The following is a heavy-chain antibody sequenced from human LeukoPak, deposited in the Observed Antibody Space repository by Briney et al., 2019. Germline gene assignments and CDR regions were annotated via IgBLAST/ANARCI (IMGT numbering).Heavy chain of an antibody. CDR2: ISGSGGST. Sequence: GGSLRLSCAASGFTFSSYAMSWVRQAPGKGLEWVSAISGSGGSTYYADSVKGRFTISRDNSKNTLYLQMNSLRAEDTAVYYCAKDGVVVTAISPHYYFDYWGQGTLVTVSS. D-gene: IGHD2-21*02. CDR1: GFTFSSYA. CDR3: AKDGVVVTAISPHYYFDY. J-gene: IGHJ4*02. V-gene: IGHV3-23*01.